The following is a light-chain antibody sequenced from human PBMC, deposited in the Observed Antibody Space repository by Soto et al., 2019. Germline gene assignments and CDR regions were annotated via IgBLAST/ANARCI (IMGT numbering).Light chain of an antibody. CDR2: KAS. CDR3: QQYNSYSWT. V-gene: IGKV1-5*03. CDR1: QSISRW. J-gene: IGKJ1*01. Sequence: DIQMTQSPSTLSASVGDRVTITCRARQSISRWLAWYQQKPGKAPKLLIYKASSLESGVPSRFSGSGSGTEFTLNISSLQPDDFATYYCQQYNSYSWTFGQGTKVEIK.